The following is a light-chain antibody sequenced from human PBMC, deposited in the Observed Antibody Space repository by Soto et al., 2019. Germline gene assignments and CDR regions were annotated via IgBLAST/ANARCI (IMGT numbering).Light chain of an antibody. CDR3: QQYNTYSRT. CDR1: SISIS. V-gene: IGKV1-5*03. Sequence: SISISLAWYQQKPGKAPKLLIYMASNLQSGVPSRFGGAGSGTEFTLTISSLQPDDFATYYCQQYNTYSRTFGQGTKVDIK. CDR2: MAS. J-gene: IGKJ1*01.